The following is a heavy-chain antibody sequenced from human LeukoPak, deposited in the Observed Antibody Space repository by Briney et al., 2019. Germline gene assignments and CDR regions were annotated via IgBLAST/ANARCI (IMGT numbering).Heavy chain of an antibody. V-gene: IGHV3-21*01. J-gene: IGHJ4*02. D-gene: IGHD6-25*01. CDR1: AFTLTSDR. CDR2: ISSSSSYI. Sequence: ARTLRLSDAPPAFTLTSDRSNCVREHPWKGEQAVSSISSSSSYIYYADSVKGRFTISGDNAKNTLYLQMNSLRAEDTAVYYCLAADRQLNFDYWGQGTLVTVSS. CDR3: LAADRQLNFDY.